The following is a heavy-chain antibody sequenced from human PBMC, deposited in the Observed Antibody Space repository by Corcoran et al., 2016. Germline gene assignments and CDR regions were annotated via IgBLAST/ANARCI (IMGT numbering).Heavy chain of an antibody. V-gene: IGHV3-33*06. D-gene: IGHD3-22*01. J-gene: IGHJ4*02. Sequence: QVQLVESGGGVVQPVRSLRLSCAASGFTFSSYGMHWVRQDPGKGLDWVAVIWYDGSNKYYADSVKGRFTISRDNSKNTRYLQMNSLRAEDTAVYYCAKAKGYYDSTFDYWGQGTLFTVSS. CDR2: IWYDGSNK. CDR3: AKAKGYYDSTFDY. CDR1: GFTFSSYG.